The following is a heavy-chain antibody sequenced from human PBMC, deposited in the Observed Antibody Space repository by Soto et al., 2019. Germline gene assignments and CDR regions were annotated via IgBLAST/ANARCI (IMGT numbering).Heavy chain of an antibody. V-gene: IGHV4-39*01. J-gene: IGHJ4*02. CDR3: GGHWSSGWHKLYYFDY. D-gene: IGHD6-19*01. Sequence: SETLSLTCTVSGGSISSSSYYWGWIRQPPGKGLEWIGSIYYSGSTYYNPSLKSRVTISVDTSKNQFSLKLSSVTAADTAVYYCGGHWSSGWHKLYYFDYWGQGTLVTVSS. CDR1: GGSISSSSYY. CDR2: IYYSGST.